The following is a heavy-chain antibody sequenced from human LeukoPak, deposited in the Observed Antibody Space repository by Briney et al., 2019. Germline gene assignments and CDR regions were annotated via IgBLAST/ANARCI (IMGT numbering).Heavy chain of an antibody. Sequence: SETLSLTCTVSGGSISSSSYYWGWIRQPPGKGLEWIGSIYYSGSTYYNPSLKSRVTISVDTSKNQFSLKLSSVTAADTAVYYCARGDIVVVPAAIPLGGAFDIWGQGTMVTVSS. D-gene: IGHD2-2*02. V-gene: IGHV4-39*07. CDR3: ARGDIVVVPAAIPLGGAFDI. CDR2: IYYSGST. J-gene: IGHJ3*02. CDR1: GGSISSSSYY.